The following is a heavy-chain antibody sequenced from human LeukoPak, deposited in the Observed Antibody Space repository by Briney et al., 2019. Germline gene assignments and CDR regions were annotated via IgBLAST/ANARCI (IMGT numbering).Heavy chain of an antibody. CDR3: TKGQWKAFDY. V-gene: IGHV3-9*03. Sequence: GRSLRLSCAASGFTFGDYAMHWVRQVPGKCLEWVSYISWNGGSINYADSVKGRFTISRDSAKNSLYLQMDSLRSEDMALYYCTKGQWKAFDYWGQGALVTIST. CDR1: GFTFGDYA. J-gene: IGHJ4*02. CDR2: ISWNGGSI. D-gene: IGHD6-19*01.